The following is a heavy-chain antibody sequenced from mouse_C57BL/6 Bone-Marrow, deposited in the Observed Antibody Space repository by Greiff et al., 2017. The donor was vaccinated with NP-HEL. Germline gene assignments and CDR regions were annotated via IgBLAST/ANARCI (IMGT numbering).Heavy chain of an antibody. J-gene: IGHJ2*01. V-gene: IGHV1-5*01. CDR2: SYPGNSDT. Sequence: EVQLQESGTVLARPGASVKMSCKTSGYTFTSYWMHWVNQRPGQGLEWIGASYPGNSDTSYNQKFNGKAKLTAVTSASTAYMELSSLTNEDSAVYYCTRSPLYYFDYWGQGTTLTVSS. CDR1: GYTFTSYW. CDR3: TRSPLYYFDY.